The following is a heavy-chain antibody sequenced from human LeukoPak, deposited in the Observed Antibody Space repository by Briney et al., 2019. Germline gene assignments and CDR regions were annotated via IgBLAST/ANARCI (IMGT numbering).Heavy chain of an antibody. D-gene: IGHD5-24*01. CDR3: ARDLGGDGYNYNY. J-gene: IGHJ4*02. Sequence: GSSVKVSCKASGGTFSSYAISWVRQAPGQGLEWMGRIIPILGIANYAQKFQGRVTITADKSTSTAYMELSSLRSEDTAVYYCARDLGGDGYNYNYWGQGTLVTVSS. V-gene: IGHV1-69*04. CDR1: GGTFSSYA. CDR2: IIPILGIA.